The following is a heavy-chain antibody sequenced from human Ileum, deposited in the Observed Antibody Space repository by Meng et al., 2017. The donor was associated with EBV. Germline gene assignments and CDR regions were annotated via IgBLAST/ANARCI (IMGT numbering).Heavy chain of an antibody. CDR1: GFTLNPHA. J-gene: IGHJ5*02. Sequence: QGQMVEAGGGVVQPGRSLRPSCTASGFTLNPHAMHWVRQAPGGGLEWVAVIWYDGSNDHYADSVRGRFTISRDNSKNTLYLQMNSLGAEDTAVYYCAREGMASTGARGWIGPWGQGTLVTVSS. CDR2: IWYDGSND. CDR3: AREGMASTGARGWIGP. V-gene: IGHV3-33*01. D-gene: IGHD6-13*01.